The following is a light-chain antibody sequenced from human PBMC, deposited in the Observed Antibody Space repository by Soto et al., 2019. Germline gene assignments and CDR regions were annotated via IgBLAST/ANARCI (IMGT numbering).Light chain of an antibody. V-gene: IGKV3-20*01. J-gene: IGKJ5*01. CDR1: QNFGSTY. CDR2: GAS. Sequence: EIVLTQSPETLSFPPGKRATLSYSTSQNFGSTYLAWYQQKRGQAPRFLIYGASSRATGIPDRFSGSGSGTDFTLTISRLEPEDFAVYYCQQYGSSPITFGQGTRLEIK. CDR3: QQYGSSPIT.